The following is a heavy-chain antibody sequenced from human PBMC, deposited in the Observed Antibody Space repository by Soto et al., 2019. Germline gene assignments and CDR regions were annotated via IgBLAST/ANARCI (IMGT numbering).Heavy chain of an antibody. CDR3: TSDPAITGTMCDP. Sequence: PGGSLRLSCEASGFTFGDSYMDWIRQAPGEGLEWISYISSSSTYIKYADSVKGRFTISRDNAKNSLYLQMTNLRVGDTAVYYCTSDPAITGTMCDPWDQGTRVTVAS. D-gene: IGHD1-20*01. CDR2: ISSSSTYI. CDR1: GFTFGDSY. V-gene: IGHV3-11*06. J-gene: IGHJ5*02.